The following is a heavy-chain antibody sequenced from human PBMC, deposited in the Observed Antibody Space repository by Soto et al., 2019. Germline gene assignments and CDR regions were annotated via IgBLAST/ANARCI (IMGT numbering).Heavy chain of an antibody. CDR3: ARISGSGSSWYWIPPPANWFDP. J-gene: IGHJ5*02. V-gene: IGHV3-7*01. CDR2: IKQGGSEK. Sequence: HPGGSLRLSCAASGFTFSSYWMSWVRQAPGKGLEWVANIKQGGSEKYYVDSVKGRFTISRDNAKNSLYLQMNSLRAEDTAVYYCARISGSGSSWYWIPPPANWFDPWGQGTLVTVSS. D-gene: IGHD6-13*01. CDR1: GFTFSSYW.